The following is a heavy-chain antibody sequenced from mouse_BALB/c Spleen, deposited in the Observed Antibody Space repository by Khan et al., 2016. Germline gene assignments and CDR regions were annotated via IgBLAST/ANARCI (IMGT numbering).Heavy chain of an antibody. Sequence: QVQLKQSGAEVVRPGTSVKVSCKASGYAFTNFLIEWIKQRPGQGLEWIGVINPGSGGTNYNEKFKGKATLTADKSSSTAYMYLSSLTSDDSAVYFCASYGNFDYWGQGTTLTVSS. CDR3: ASYGNFDY. CDR1: GYAFTNFL. J-gene: IGHJ2*01. D-gene: IGHD2-1*01. CDR2: INPGSGGT. V-gene: IGHV1-54*01.